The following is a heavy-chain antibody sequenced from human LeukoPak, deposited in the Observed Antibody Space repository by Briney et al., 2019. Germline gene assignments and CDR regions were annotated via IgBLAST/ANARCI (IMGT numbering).Heavy chain of an antibody. CDR3: ARRGVGASDY. J-gene: IGHJ4*02. Sequence: SETLSLTCAVYGGSFSGYYWSWIRQPPGKGLEWIGEINHSGSTNYNPSLKSRVTISVDTSKNQFSLKLSSVTAADTAVYYCARRGVGASDYWGQGTLVTVSS. CDR2: INHSGST. CDR1: GGSFSGYY. D-gene: IGHD1-26*01. V-gene: IGHV4-34*01.